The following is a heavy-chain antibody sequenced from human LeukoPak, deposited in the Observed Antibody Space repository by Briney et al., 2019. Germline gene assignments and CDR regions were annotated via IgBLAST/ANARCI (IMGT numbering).Heavy chain of an antibody. J-gene: IGHJ4*02. D-gene: IGHD2-21*02. V-gene: IGHV3-15*01. CDR1: GGSISSYY. CDR2: IKSKTDGGTT. Sequence: ETLSLTCTVSGGSISSYYWSWVRQAPGKGLEWVGRIKSKTDGGTTDYAAPVKGRFTISRDDSKNTLYLQMNSLKTEDTAVYYCTTKHIVVVTANMSWGQGTLVTVSS. CDR3: TTKHIVVVTANMS.